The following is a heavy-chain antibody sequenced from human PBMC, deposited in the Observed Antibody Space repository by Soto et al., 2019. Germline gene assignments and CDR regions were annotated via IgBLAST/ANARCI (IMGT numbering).Heavy chain of an antibody. Sequence: EVQLVESGGGLVQPGGSLRLSCAASGFSLNDHYMDWVRQAPGKGLEWVGRTRNKVNVYTTEYAASVKGRFTISRDDSRKSLYLDMTRLKSEDTAVYYCVRASHYDSSGFSVWGVFDCWGQGTMVTVSS. CDR2: TRNKVNVYTT. CDR1: GFSLNDHY. J-gene: IGHJ3*01. V-gene: IGHV3-72*01. CDR3: VRASHYDSSGFSVWGVFDC. D-gene: IGHD3-22*01.